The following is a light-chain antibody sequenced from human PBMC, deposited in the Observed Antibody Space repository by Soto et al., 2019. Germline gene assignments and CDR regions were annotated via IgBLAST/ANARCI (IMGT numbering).Light chain of an antibody. CDR1: QSISSY. CDR2: AAS. CDR3: QHSYSTPYT. V-gene: IGKV1-39*01. Sequence: DTQMTQSPSSLSASVGDRVTITCRASQSISSYLNWYQQKPGKAPKLLIYAASSLQSGVSSRFSGSGSGTDFTLTISSLQPEDFATYYCQHSYSTPYTFGQGTKLEIK. J-gene: IGKJ2*01.